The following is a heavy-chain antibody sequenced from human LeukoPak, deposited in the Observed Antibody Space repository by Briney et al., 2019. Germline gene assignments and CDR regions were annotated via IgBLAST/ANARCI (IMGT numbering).Heavy chain of an antibody. CDR1: GYSISSGYY. CDR3: ARVGKYGSGKDWFDP. J-gene: IGHJ5*02. V-gene: IGHV4-38-2*02. CDR2: IYHSGST. D-gene: IGHD3-10*01. Sequence: PSETLSLTCTVSGYSISSGYYWGWIRQPPGKGLEWIGSIYHSGSTYYNPSLKSRVTISVDTSKNQFSLKLSSVTAADTAVYYCARVGKYGSGKDWFDPWGQGTLVTVSS.